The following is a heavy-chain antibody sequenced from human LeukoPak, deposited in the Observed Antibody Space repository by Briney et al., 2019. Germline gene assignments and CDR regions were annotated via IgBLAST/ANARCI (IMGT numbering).Heavy chain of an antibody. J-gene: IGHJ4*02. CDR1: GFAFGSYA. CDR2: ISGNAVST. Sequence: GGSLRLSCAASGFAFGSYAMSWVRQAPGGGLYWVSSISGNAVSTYYADSVRGRFTISRDNSDNTLQLEMNSLRAEDTAVYYCTRSRYGSSTLNSDYWGQGALVTVSS. CDR3: TRSRYGSSTLNSDY. V-gene: IGHV3-23*01. D-gene: IGHD3-10*01.